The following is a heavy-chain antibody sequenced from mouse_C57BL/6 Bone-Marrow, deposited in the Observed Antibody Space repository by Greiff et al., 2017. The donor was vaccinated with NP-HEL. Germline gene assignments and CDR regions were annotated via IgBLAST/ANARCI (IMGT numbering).Heavy chain of an antibody. J-gene: IGHJ3*01. V-gene: IGHV10-1*01. Sequence: EVKLLESGGGLVQPKGSLKLSCAASGFSFNTYAMNWVRQAPGKGLEWVARIRSKSNNYATYYADSVKDRFTISRDDSESMLYLQMNNLKTEDTAMYYCVRGYDYDALAWFAYWGQGTLVTVSA. CDR1: GFSFNTYA. D-gene: IGHD2-4*01. CDR3: VRGYDYDALAWFAY. CDR2: IRSKSNNYAT.